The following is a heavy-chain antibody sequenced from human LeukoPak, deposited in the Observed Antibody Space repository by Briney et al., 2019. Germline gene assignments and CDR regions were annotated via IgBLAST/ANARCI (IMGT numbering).Heavy chain of an antibody. D-gene: IGHD1-26*01. V-gene: IGHV1-69*06. CDR2: IIPIFGTA. CDR3: ASVSSGSYLSGTGWYFDL. Sequence: ASVKVSCKASGGTFSSYAISWVRQAPGQGLEWMGGIIPIFGTANYAQKFQGRVTITADKSTSTACMELSSLRSEDTAVYYCASVSSGSYLSGTGWYFDLWGRGTLVTVSS. CDR1: GGTFSSYA. J-gene: IGHJ2*01.